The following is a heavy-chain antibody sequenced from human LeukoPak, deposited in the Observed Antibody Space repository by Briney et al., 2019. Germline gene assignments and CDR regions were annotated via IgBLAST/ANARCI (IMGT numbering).Heavy chain of an antibody. CDR2: ISYDGSNK. J-gene: IGHJ6*03. V-gene: IGHV3-30*18. CDR3: AKESRDYVDILTGNRYYYYMDV. CDR1: GFTFSSYG. D-gene: IGHD3-9*01. Sequence: QPGGSLRLSCAASGFTFSSYGMHWVRQAPGKGLEWVAVISYDGSNKYYADSVKGRFTISRDNSKNTLYVQMNSLRGEDTAVYYCAKESRDYVDILTGNRYYYYMDVWGKGTTVTVSS.